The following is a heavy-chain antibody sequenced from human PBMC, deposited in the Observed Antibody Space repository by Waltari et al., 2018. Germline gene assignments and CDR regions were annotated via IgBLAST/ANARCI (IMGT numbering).Heavy chain of an antibody. D-gene: IGHD4-17*01. CDR2: ST. Sequence: STYYNPSLKSRVTISVETSKNQFSLKRRSVTAADTAVYYCAKLATVTTIKDYWGQGTLVTVSS. J-gene: IGHJ4*02. V-gene: IGHV4-30-2*04. CDR3: AKLATVTTIKDY.